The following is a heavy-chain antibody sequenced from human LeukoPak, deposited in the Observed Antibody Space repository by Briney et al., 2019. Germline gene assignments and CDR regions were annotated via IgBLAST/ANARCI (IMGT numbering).Heavy chain of an antibody. J-gene: IGHJ4*02. CDR2: ISGSGGST. CDR3: AKSRGDDFWSGYSYYFDY. Sequence: PGGSLRLSCAASGFTFSSYAMSWLRQAPGKGLEWVSAISGSGGSTYYADSVKGRFTISRDNSKNTLYLQMNSLRAEDTSVYYCAKSRGDDFWSGYSYYFDYWGQGTLVTVSS. D-gene: IGHD3-3*01. V-gene: IGHV3-23*01. CDR1: GFTFSSYA.